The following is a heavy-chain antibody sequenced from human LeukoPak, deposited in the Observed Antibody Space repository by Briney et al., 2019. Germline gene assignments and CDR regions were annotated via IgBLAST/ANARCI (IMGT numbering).Heavy chain of an antibody. Sequence: PGGSLRLSCAASGFTFSSYSMNWVRQAPGKGLEWVSSISSSSSYIYYADSVKGRSTISRDNAKNSLFLQMNSLRAEDTAVYYCATDESWNDCWGQGTLVTVSS. J-gene: IGHJ4*02. CDR2: ISSSSSYI. CDR1: GFTFSSYS. V-gene: IGHV3-21*01. D-gene: IGHD1-1*01. CDR3: ATDESWNDC.